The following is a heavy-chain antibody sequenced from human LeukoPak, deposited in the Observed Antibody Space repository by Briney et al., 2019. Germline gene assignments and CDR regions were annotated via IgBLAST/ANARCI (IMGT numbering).Heavy chain of an antibody. CDR1: GGSISSYY. CDR2: IYTSGST. D-gene: IGHD6-19*01. V-gene: IGHV4-4*07. CDR3: ARRIRYSSGWSYFDY. J-gene: IGHJ4*02. Sequence: SETLSLTCTVSGGSISSYYWSWIRQPAGKGLEWIGRIYTSGSTNYNPPLKSRVTMSVDTSKNQFSLKLSSVTAADTAVYYCARRIRYSSGWSYFDYWGQGTLVTVSS.